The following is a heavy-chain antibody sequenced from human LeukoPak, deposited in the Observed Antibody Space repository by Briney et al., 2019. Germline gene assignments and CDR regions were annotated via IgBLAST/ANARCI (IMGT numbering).Heavy chain of an antibody. J-gene: IGHJ4*02. CDR2: ISYDGSNK. CDR1: GFTFSSYG. CDR3: AKRLGYYDSSEGYFDT. D-gene: IGHD3-22*01. Sequence: GRSLRLSCAASGFTFSSYGMHWVRQAPGKGLEWVAVISYDGSNKNYADSVKGRFTISRDISKNTLYLQMNSLRAEDTAVYYCAKRLGYYDSSEGYFDTGAREPWSPSRQ. V-gene: IGHV3-30*18.